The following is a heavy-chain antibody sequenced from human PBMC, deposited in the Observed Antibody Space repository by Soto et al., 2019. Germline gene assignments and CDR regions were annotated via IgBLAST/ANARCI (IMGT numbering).Heavy chain of an antibody. V-gene: IGHV4-30-4*01. D-gene: IGHD3-16*01. Sequence: QVQLRESGPGLVMPSQTLSLTCTVSGDSISSGNKYWSWIRQPPGKGLEWIGYIFSSGTTYYNPSLKSRLTMSLDASQNQFSLKLNSLKDADTAVYFCARVPSPFDYYYAMDVWGQGTTVTVSS. CDR3: ARVPSPFDYYYAMDV. CDR1: GDSISSGNKY. CDR2: IFSSGTT. J-gene: IGHJ6*02.